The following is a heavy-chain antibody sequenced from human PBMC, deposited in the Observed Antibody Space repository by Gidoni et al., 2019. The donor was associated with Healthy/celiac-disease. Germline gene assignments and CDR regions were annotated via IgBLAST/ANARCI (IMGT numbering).Heavy chain of an antibody. CDR1: GFTFSPYG. CDR3: ARDRDYYGSGEPVPDDAFDI. CDR2: IWYDGGNK. Sequence: QVQLVASGVGVVQPGRSLRLSCAASGFTFSPYGMHWVRQAPGKGLEWVAVIWYDGGNKYYADSVKGRFTISRDSSKSTLYLQMNSLRAEDTAVYYCARDRDYYGSGEPVPDDAFDIWGQGTMVTVSS. D-gene: IGHD3-10*01. J-gene: IGHJ3*02. V-gene: IGHV3-33*01.